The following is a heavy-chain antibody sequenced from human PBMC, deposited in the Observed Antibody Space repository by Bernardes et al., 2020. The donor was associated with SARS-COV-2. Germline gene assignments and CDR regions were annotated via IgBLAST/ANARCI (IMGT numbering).Heavy chain of an antibody. Sequence: GGSLRLSCAVSGFTVSSSYMSWVRQAPGKGLEWVSATVSSGGSTYYADSVKGRFTISRDNSKSTLYLQMNSLRADDSAVYYCAKGDDDNWRGWFDCWGQGTLVTVSS. CDR2: TVSSGGST. CDR1: GFTVSSSY. CDR3: AKGDDDNWRGWFDC. J-gene: IGHJ4*02. D-gene: IGHD1-1*01. V-gene: IGHV3-23*01.